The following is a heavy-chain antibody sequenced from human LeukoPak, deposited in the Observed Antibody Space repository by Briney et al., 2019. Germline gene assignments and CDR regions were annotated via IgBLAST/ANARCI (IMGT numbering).Heavy chain of an antibody. CDR2: INHSGST. J-gene: IGHJ6*02. CDR3: ARGAVGATGETYYYYYGMDV. CDR1: GGSFSGYY. Sequence: SETLSLTCAVYGGSFSGYYWSWIRRPPGKGLEWIGEINHSGSTSYNPSLKSRVTISVDTSKNQFSLKLSSVTAADTAVYYCARGAVGATGETYYYYYGMDVWGQGTTVTVSS. D-gene: IGHD1-26*01. V-gene: IGHV4-34*01.